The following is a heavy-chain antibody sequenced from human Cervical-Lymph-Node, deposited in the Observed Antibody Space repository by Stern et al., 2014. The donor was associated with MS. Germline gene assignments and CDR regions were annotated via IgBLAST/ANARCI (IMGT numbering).Heavy chain of an antibody. CDR2: IYPYDSDT. CDR1: GYSFTIYY. CDR3: ARHVQGFDY. V-gene: IGHV5-51*01. Sequence: EMQLVESGAEVKKPGESLKISCKLSGYSFTIYYIAWVRQMPGKVLEWMGVIYPYDSDTTSSPSFQGQVTISADKSITTAYLQWSSLRASDTAMYYCARHVQGFDYWGQGTLVTVSS. J-gene: IGHJ4*02.